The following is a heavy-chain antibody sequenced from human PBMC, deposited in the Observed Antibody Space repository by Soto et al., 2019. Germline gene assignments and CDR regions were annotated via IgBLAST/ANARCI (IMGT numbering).Heavy chain of an antibody. CDR3: ARVYCSGGSGSPYYYYYGMDV. D-gene: IGHD2-15*01. Sequence: GESLKISCKGSGYSFTSYWIGWVRQMPGKGLEWMGIIYPGDSDTRYSPSFQGQVTISADKSISTAYLQWSSLKASDTAMYYCARVYCSGGSGSPYYYYYGMDVWGQGTTVTV. CDR1: GYSFTSYW. V-gene: IGHV5-51*01. J-gene: IGHJ6*02. CDR2: IYPGDSDT.